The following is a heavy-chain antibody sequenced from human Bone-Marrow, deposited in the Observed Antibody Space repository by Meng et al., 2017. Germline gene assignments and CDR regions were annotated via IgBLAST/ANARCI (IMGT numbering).Heavy chain of an antibody. D-gene: IGHD3-10*01. J-gene: IGHJ4*02. Sequence: SETLSLTCAVYGGSISSSNWWSWVRQPPGKGLEWIGEIYHSGSTNYNPSLKSRVTISVDKSKNQFSLKLSSVTAADTAVYYCARDLSYGSGSYYNVYWGQGTLVTVSS. CDR3: ARDLSYGSGSYYNVY. CDR2: IYHSGST. V-gene: IGHV4-4*02. CDR1: GGSISSSNW.